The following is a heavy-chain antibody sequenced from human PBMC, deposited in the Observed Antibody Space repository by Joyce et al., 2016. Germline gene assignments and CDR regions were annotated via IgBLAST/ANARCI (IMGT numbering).Heavy chain of an antibody. V-gene: IGHV1-69*06. CDR1: GVTFSYYA. CDR3: ARRRDSSGYPSLHYWYFDL. Sequence: QVQLVQSGAEVKKPGSSVKVSCKASGVTFSYYAITWARQAPGQGLEWRGGIIPVFGTTNYAQKFQGRVTITADKSTNTVYLELSSLRSEDTAVYYCARRRDSSGYPSLHYWYFDLWGRGTLVTVSP. CDR2: IIPVFGTT. D-gene: IGHD3-22*01. J-gene: IGHJ2*01.